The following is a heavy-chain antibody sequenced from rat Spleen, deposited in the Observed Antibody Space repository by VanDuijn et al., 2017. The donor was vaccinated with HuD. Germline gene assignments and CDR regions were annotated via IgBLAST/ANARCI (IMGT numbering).Heavy chain of an antibody. V-gene: IGHV5-25*01. Sequence: EVQLVESGGGLVQPGRSMKLSCATSGFIFSNYYMVWVRQAPTKGLEWVASITTGGAITSYRDSVKGRFTISRDNAKSTLYLQMDSLRSEDTATYYCASITAYWGQGTLVTVSS. CDR1: GFIFSNYY. CDR3: ASITAY. D-gene: IGHD1-10*01. CDR2: ITTGGAIT. J-gene: IGHJ3*01.